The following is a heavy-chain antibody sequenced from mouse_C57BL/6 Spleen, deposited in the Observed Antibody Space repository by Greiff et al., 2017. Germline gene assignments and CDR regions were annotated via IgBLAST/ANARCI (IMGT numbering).Heavy chain of an antibody. D-gene: IGHD2-5*01. CDR3: ARDHYSNPRDAMDY. Sequence: EVKVEESGGGLVKPGGSLKLSCAASGFTFSSYAMSWVRQTPEKRLEWVATISDGGSYTYYPDNVKGRFTISRDNAKNNLYLQMSHLKSEDTAMYYCARDHYSNPRDAMDYWGQGTSVTVSS. CDR2: ISDGGSYT. J-gene: IGHJ4*01. V-gene: IGHV5-4*01. CDR1: GFTFSSYA.